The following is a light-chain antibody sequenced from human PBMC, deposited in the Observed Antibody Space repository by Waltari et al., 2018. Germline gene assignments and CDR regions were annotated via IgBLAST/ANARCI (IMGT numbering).Light chain of an antibody. CDR3: HQYNDGPPFN. CDR1: QSVTTN. V-gene: IGKV3-15*01. Sequence: EIVMTQSPATLSVSPGERAIIPCRASQSVTTNLAWYQQNPGQPPRLLIYGASTRATDIPARFSGSGSGTEFTLTITSLQSEDFAVYYCHQYNDGPPFNFGQGTKLEIK. CDR2: GAS. J-gene: IGKJ2*01.